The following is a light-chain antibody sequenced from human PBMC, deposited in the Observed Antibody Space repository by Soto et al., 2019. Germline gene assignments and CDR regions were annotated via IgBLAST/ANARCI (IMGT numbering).Light chain of an antibody. Sequence: QPVLTQPPSVSGAPGQRVTISCTGSSSNIGAGYDVHWYQQLPGTAPKLLIYGNSNRPSGVPDRFSGSKSGTSASLAITGLQAEDEAYYYCQSYDSGLSVVFGGGTKLTVL. CDR3: QSYDSGLSVV. CDR2: GNS. CDR1: SSNIGAGYD. V-gene: IGLV1-40*01. J-gene: IGLJ2*01.